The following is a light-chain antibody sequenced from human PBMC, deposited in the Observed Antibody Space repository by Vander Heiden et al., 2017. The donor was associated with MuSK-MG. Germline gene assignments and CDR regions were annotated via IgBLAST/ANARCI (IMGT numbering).Light chain of an antibody. V-gene: IGKV3-11*01. CDR2: YAS. CDR3: QQRSNWPLT. Sequence: EIVLTQSPATLSLSPGERATLSCRPSQSVSSFLAWYQQKPGQAPRLLIYYASNRATGIPARFSGSGSGTDFTLTISSLEPEDFAVYYCQQRSNWPLTFGGGTKVEIK. CDR1: QSVSSF. J-gene: IGKJ4*01.